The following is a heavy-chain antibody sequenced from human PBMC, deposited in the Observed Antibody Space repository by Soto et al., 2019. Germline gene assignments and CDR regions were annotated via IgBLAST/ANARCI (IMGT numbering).Heavy chain of an antibody. CDR1: GGSISSYY. J-gene: IGHJ3*02. D-gene: IGHD3-10*01. V-gene: IGHV4-59*01. Sequence: SETLSLTCTVSGGSISSYYWSWIRQPPGKGLEWIGYIYYSGSTNYNPSLKSRVTISVDTSKNQFSLKLSSVTAADTAVYYCARLVYGSGVDIWGQGTMVTVSS. CDR3: ARLVYGSGVDI. CDR2: IYYSGST.